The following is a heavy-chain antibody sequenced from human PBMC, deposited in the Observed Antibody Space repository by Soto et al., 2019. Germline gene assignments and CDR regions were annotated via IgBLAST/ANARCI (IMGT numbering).Heavy chain of an antibody. CDR1: GGTFSSYA. J-gene: IGHJ6*02. Sequence: VKVSCKASGGTFSSYAISWVRQAPGQGLEWMGGIIPILGTANYAQKFQGRVTITADESTSTAYMELSSLRSEDTAVYYCASEDRGYSGYGPPYYYYYGMDVWGQGTTVTVSS. D-gene: IGHD5-12*01. CDR2: IIPILGTA. V-gene: IGHV1-69*01. CDR3: ASEDRGYSGYGPPYYYYYGMDV.